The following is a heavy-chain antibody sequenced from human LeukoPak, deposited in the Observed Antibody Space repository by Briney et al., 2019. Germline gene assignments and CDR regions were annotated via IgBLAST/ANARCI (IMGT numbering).Heavy chain of an antibody. Sequence: GGSLRLSCAASGFTFSSHWMHWVRQTPGKGLVWVSRINSDGSSTSYVDSVAGRFTISRDNAKNTLYLQMNSLRAEDTAVYYCARGNYYVSSGPGGYWGQGTLVIVSS. D-gene: IGHD3-22*01. CDR2: INSDGSST. V-gene: IGHV3-74*01. CDR3: ARGNYYVSSGPGGY. CDR1: GFTFSSHW. J-gene: IGHJ4*02.